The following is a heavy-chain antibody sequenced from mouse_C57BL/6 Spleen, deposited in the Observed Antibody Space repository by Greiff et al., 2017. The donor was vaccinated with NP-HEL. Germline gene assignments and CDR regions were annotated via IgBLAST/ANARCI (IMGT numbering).Heavy chain of an antibody. Sequence: QVQLKQSGAELARPGASVKLSCKASGYTFTSYGISWVKQRTGQGLEWIGEIYPRSGNTYYNEKFKGKATLTADKSSSTAYMELRSLTSEDSAVYFCASTVVALDYWGQGTTLTVSS. J-gene: IGHJ2*01. V-gene: IGHV1-81*01. CDR2: IYPRSGNT. CDR1: GYTFTSYG. CDR3: ASTVVALDY. D-gene: IGHD1-1*01.